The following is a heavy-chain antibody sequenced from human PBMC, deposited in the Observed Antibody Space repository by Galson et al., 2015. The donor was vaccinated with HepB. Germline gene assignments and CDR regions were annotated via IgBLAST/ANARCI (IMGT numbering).Heavy chain of an antibody. D-gene: IGHD1-1*01. V-gene: IGHV3-7*01. CDR1: GFTFSDSW. CDR2: INPDGGEK. CDR3: ARQGRTFNY. J-gene: IGHJ4*02. Sequence: SLRLSCAASGFTFSDSWMSWVRQAPGKGLEWVANINPDGGEKYSVDSLKGRFTISRDNAKNSLYLQMNSLRAEDTAVYYCARQGRTFNYWGQGTLVTVSS.